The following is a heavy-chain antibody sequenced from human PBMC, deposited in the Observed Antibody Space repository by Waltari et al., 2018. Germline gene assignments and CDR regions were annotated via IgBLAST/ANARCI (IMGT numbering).Heavy chain of an antibody. V-gene: IGHV3-21*02. Sequence: EVQLVESGGGLVKPGGSLRLSCAASGFTFNTYTMNWVRQAPGKGLGWVSSISSTSSDIYYADSVKGRFTSSRDNAKSSLYLQLNSLRAEDTAVYYCAGGYSSYYGMDVWGQGTTVTVSS. D-gene: IGHD6-13*01. CDR3: AGGYSSYYGMDV. CDR2: ISSTSSDI. CDR1: GFTFNTYT. J-gene: IGHJ6*02.